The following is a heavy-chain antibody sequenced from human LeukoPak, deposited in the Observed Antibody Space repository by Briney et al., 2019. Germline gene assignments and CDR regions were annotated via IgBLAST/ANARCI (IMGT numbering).Heavy chain of an antibody. CDR1: GFTFSSYG. D-gene: IGHD3-22*01. J-gene: IGHJ4*02. CDR3: ACLDSSGYRPFDY. Sequence: GGSLRLSCAASGFTFSSYGVHWVRQAPGKGLEWVAVIWYDGSNKYYADSVKGRFTISRDNSKNTLYLQMNSLRAEDTAVYYCACLDSSGYRPFDYWGQGTLVTVSS. CDR2: IWYDGSNK. V-gene: IGHV3-33*01.